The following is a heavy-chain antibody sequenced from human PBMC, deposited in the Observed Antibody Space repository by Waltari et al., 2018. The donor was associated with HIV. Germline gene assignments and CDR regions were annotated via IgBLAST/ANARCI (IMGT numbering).Heavy chain of an antibody. CDR2: IKQDGSEK. D-gene: IGHD2-2*01. CDR3: ARDYSSTSCYYFDY. V-gene: IGHV3-7*01. J-gene: IGHJ4*02. Sequence: PGKGLEWVANIKQDGSEKYYVDSVKGRFTISRDNAKNSLYLQMNSLRAEDTAVYYCARDYSSTSCYYFDYWGQGTLVTVSS.